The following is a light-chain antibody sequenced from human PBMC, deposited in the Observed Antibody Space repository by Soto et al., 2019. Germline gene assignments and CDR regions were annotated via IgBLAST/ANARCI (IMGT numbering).Light chain of an antibody. J-gene: IGKJ1*01. Sequence: DIQMTQSPSTLSASVGDRVTITCRASHSISSWLAWYQQKPGKAPNLLIYKASTLESGVPSRFSGSGSGTEFTLTISSLQPDDFATYYCQHYNNYSEAFGQGTKVDI. CDR3: QHYNNYSEA. CDR2: KAS. CDR1: HSISSW. V-gene: IGKV1-5*03.